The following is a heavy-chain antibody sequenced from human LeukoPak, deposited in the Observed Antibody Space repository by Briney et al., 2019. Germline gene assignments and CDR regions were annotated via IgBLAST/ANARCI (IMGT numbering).Heavy chain of an antibody. CDR3: AREPRGYSYGALFDY. D-gene: IGHD5-18*01. CDR1: GFTFSSYA. Sequence: GGSLRLSCAASGFTFSSYAMSWVRQAPEKGLEWVSAISGSGGSTYYADSVKGRFTISRDNSKNTLYLQMNSLRAEDTAVYYCAREPRGYSYGALFDYWGQGTLVTVSS. J-gene: IGHJ4*02. CDR2: ISGSGGST. V-gene: IGHV3-23*01.